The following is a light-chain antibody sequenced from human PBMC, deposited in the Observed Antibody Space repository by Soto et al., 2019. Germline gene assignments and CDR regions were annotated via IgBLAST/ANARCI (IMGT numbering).Light chain of an antibody. V-gene: IGLV2-23*02. Sequence: QSVLTQPASVSGSAGQSITISCTGTSSDVGLYNLVSWYQQLPGKAPKLIIYEVNERPSGISDRFSGSKSGNTASLTISGLQDEDEADYYFCSYVGSSILMFGGGTKLTVL. CDR2: EVN. CDR3: CSYVGSSILM. CDR1: SSDVGLYNL. J-gene: IGLJ3*02.